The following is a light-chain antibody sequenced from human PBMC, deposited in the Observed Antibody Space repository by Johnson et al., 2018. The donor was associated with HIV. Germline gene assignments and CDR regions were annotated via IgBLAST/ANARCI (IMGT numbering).Light chain of an antibody. V-gene: IGLV1-51*02. CDR1: SSNIGNNL. J-gene: IGLJ1*01. CDR3: GTWDSSLSSYV. CDR2: END. Sequence: QAVLTQPPSVSAAPGQKVTISCSGSSSNIGNNLVSWYQQLPGSAPTLLIYENDKRPSGIPDRFSGSKSGTSATMDITGLQTGDDADYYCGTWDSSLSSYVVGTGTKVTGL.